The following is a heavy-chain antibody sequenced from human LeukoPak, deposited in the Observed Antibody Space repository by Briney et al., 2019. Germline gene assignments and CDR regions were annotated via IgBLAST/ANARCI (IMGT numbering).Heavy chain of an antibody. CDR2: ISSTGSTI. CDR3: ARGSYSSSNYFDY. J-gene: IGHJ4*02. Sequence: GGSLRLSCAASGFTFSSYSMNWVRQAPGKGLEWVSYISSTGSTIYYADSVRGRFTISRDNANNSLYLQMNSLRAEDTAVYYCARGSYSSSNYFDYWGQGTLVTVSS. D-gene: IGHD6-6*01. CDR1: GFTFSSYS. V-gene: IGHV3-48*01.